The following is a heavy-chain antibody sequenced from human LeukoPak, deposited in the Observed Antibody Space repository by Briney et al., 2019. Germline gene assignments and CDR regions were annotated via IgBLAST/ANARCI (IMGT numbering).Heavy chain of an antibody. CDR1: GFTFSSYW. V-gene: IGHV3-7*04. CDR3: AREVPGVMVAFDL. CDR2: IEKHGSGK. J-gene: IGHJ3*01. D-gene: IGHD2-2*01. Sequence: PGGSLRLSCAASGFTFSSYWMSWVRQAPRKGLEWLANIEKHGSGKYYVDSVKGRFTISRDNAKNSLSLQMDSLRAEDTAVYYCAREVPGVMVAFDLWGQGTMVTVSP.